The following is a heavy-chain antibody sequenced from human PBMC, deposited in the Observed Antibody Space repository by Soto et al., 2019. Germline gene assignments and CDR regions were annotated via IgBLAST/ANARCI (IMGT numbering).Heavy chain of an antibody. D-gene: IGHD3-10*01. CDR2: ISYDGSNK. CDR1: GFTFSSYA. J-gene: IGHJ4*02. CDR3: ASYMRFGELLNPFDY. Sequence: QVQLVESGGGVVQPGRSLRLSCAASGFTFSSYAMHWVRQAPGKGLEWVAVISYDGSNKYYADSVKGRFTISRDNFKNTLYLQMNSLRAEDTAVYYCASYMRFGELLNPFDYWGQGTLVTVSS. V-gene: IGHV3-30-3*01.